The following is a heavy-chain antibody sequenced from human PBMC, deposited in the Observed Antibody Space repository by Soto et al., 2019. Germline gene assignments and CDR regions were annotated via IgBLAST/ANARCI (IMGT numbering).Heavy chain of an antibody. D-gene: IGHD5-12*01. Sequence: GGSLRLSCAASGFTFSSYSMNWVRQAPGKGLEWVSSISSSSSYIYYADSVKGRFTISRDNAKNSLYLQMNSLRAEDTAVYYCASPGLGVVDIVETIHGFDYWGQGTLVTVSS. CDR1: GFTFSSYS. V-gene: IGHV3-21*01. J-gene: IGHJ4*02. CDR3: ASPGLGVVDIVETIHGFDY. CDR2: ISSSSSYI.